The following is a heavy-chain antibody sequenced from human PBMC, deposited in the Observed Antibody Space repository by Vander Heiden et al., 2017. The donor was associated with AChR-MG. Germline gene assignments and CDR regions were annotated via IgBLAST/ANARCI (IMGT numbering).Heavy chain of an antibody. J-gene: IGHJ4*02. Sequence: QVQLEQSGAEVKKPGSSVKVSCKASGGTFSSYATSWVGPAPGQGLEWMGGIIPIFGTANYAQKFQGRVTITADESTSTAYMELSSLRSEDTAVYYCARDGGGAAAKHINFDYWGQGTLVTVSS. CDR2: IIPIFGTA. CDR1: GGTFSSYA. D-gene: IGHD6-13*01. V-gene: IGHV1-69*01. CDR3: ARDGGGAAAKHINFDY.